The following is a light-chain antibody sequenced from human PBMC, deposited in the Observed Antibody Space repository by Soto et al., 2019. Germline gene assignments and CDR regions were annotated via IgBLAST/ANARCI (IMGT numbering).Light chain of an antibody. J-gene: IGKJ5*01. Sequence: DIQLTQSPSFLSASVGDRVTITCRASQGISSYLAWYQQKPGKAPKLLIYAASTLQSGVPSRFSGSGSGTEFPLTISSLQHEDFATYYCQHLDSYSTFGQGTRLEIK. CDR3: QHLDSYST. V-gene: IGKV1-9*01. CDR2: AAS. CDR1: QGISSY.